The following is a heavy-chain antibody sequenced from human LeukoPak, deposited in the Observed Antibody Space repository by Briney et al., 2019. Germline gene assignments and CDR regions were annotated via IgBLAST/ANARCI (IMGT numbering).Heavy chain of an antibody. Sequence: PSETLSLTCTVSGGSISSGDYYWSWIRQPPGKGLEWIGYIYYSGSTYYNPSLKSRVTISVDTSKNQFSLKLSSVTAADTAVYYCARGNYHIAAAGSTSNWFDPWGQGTLVTVSS. CDR2: IYYSGST. J-gene: IGHJ5*02. D-gene: IGHD6-13*01. CDR1: GGSISSGDYY. V-gene: IGHV4-30-4*01. CDR3: ARGNYHIAAAGSTSNWFDP.